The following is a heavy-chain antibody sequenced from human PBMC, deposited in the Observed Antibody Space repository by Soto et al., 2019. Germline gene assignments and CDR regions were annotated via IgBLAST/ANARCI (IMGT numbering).Heavy chain of an antibody. V-gene: IGHV1-46*03. Sequence: ASVKVSCKASGYTFTSYYMTWVRQAPGQRLEKMGIINPSGGSTSYAQKIQGRVTMTRDTSTSTVYMELSSLRSEDTAVYYCARDPVAIAAASYYYYYYMDVWGKGTTVIVSS. CDR1: GYTFTSYY. CDR2: INPSGGST. J-gene: IGHJ6*03. D-gene: IGHD6-13*01. CDR3: ARDPVAIAAASYYYYYYMDV.